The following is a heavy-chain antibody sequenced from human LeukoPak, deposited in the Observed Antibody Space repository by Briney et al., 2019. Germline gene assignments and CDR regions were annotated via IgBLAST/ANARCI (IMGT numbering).Heavy chain of an antibody. CDR3: ARESVVVISFDY. J-gene: IGHJ4*02. CDR1: GYTLTELS. CDR2: FDPEDGET. D-gene: IGHD3-22*01. V-gene: IGHV1-24*01. Sequence: ASVKVSCKVSGYTLTELSMHWVRQAPGKGLEWMGGFDPEDGETIYAQKFQGRVTMTRDTSTSTVYMELSSLRSEDTAVYYCARESVVVISFDYWGQGTLVTVSS.